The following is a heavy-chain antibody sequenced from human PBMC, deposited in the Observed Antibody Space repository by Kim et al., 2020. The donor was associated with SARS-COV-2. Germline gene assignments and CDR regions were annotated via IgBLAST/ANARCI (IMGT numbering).Heavy chain of an antibody. CDR1: GGSISSYY. D-gene: IGHD3-10*01. V-gene: IGHV4-59*01. CDR3: ARVVRGAYWYFDL. J-gene: IGHJ2*01. CDR2: IYYSGST. Sequence: SETLSLTCTVSGGSISSYYWSWIRQPPGKGLEWIGYIYYSGSTNYNPSLKSRVTISVDTSKNQFSLKLSSVTAADTAVYYCARVVRGAYWYFDLWGRGTLVTVSS.